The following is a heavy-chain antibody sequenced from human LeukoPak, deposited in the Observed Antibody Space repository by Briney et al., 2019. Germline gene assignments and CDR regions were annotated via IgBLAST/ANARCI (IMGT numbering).Heavy chain of an antibody. J-gene: IGHJ4*02. V-gene: IGHV4-39*02. CDR3: ARLFRIAN. D-gene: IGHD2-21*01. CDR1: GGSISSSSYY. CDR2: IFHSGAT. Sequence: PSETLSLTCTVSGGSISSSSYYWGWIRQPPGKGLEWIGSIFHSGATYYNPSLKRRVTISVDTSKNHFSLNLRSVTAADTAIYYCARLFRIANWGQGSLVTVSS.